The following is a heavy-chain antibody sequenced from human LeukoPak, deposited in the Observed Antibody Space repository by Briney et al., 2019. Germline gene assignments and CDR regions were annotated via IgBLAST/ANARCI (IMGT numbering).Heavy chain of an antibody. D-gene: IGHD3-3*01. CDR1: VDSKRHYH. CDR3: STYERGAENLDY. Sequence: SETLSLTCTVCVDSKRHYHGSWIRQPPGKGLECIGYVSYSGRTNHNPSLKSRVTISADTSKNQFSLKLTSVTAAESVFDYCSTYERGAENLDYWGQGTLVTVSS. J-gene: IGHJ4*02. CDR2: VSYSGRT. V-gene: IGHV4-59*08.